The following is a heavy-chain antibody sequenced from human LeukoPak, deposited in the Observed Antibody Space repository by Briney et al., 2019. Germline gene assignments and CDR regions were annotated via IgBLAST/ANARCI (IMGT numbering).Heavy chain of an antibody. CDR3: ARVARFYPSSGWWVAFDY. D-gene: IGHD6-19*01. Sequence: ASVKVSCKASGYTFTSYAMHWVRQAPGQRLEWMGWINAGNGNTNYAQKLQGRVTMTTDTSTSTAYMELRSLRSDDTAVYYCARVARFYPSSGWWVAFDYWGQGTLVTVSS. CDR2: INAGNGNT. CDR1: GYTFTSYA. V-gene: IGHV1-3*01. J-gene: IGHJ4*02.